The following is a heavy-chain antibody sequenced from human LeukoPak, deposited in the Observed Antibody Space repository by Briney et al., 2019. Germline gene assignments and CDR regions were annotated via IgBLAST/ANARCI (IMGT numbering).Heavy chain of an antibody. CDR3: ARDQRRDYFDY. CDR1: GGSFSGYY. V-gene: IGHV4-59*01. CDR2: IYYSGST. D-gene: IGHD5-24*01. J-gene: IGHJ4*02. Sequence: PSETLSLTCAVYGGSFSGYYWSWIRQPPGKGLEWIGYIYYSGSTNYNPSLKSRVTISVDTSKNQFSLKLSSVTAADTAVYYCARDQRRDYFDYWGQGTLVTVSS.